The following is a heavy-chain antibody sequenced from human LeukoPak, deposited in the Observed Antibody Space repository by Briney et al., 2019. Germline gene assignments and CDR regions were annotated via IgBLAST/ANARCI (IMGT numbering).Heavy chain of an antibody. V-gene: IGHV1-69*04. CDR1: GGTFSSYA. CDR2: IIPILGIA. J-gene: IGHJ4*02. Sequence: SMKVSCKASGGTFSSYAISWVRQAPGQGLEWMGRIIPILGIANYAQKFQGRVTITADKSTSTAYMELSSLRSEDTAVYYCARDIVTGPRGYSYGYYFDYWGQGTLVTVSS. D-gene: IGHD5-18*01. CDR3: ARDIVTGPRGYSYGYYFDY.